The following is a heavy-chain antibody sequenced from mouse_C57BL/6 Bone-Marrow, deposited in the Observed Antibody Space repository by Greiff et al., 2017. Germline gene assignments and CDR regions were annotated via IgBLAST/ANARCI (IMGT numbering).Heavy chain of an antibody. CDR3: ARCGYSMDY. D-gene: IGHD1-2*01. CDR2: IGPGDGET. J-gene: IGHJ4*01. CDR1: GFNFNDYS. V-gene: IGHV14-2*01. Sequence: VQLQQSGAELVKPGASVKLSCTASGFNFNDYSMHWVKQRTEQGLEWIGRIGPGDGETKYAAKFQGKATITADTSSNTVYLQLSRLTSEDTAVYYSARCGYSMDYGGQGTPVTVSA.